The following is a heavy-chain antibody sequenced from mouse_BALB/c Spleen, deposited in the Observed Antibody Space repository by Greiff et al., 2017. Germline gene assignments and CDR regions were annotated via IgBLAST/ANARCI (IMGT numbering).Heavy chain of an antibody. CDR1: GYAFTSYN. CDR3: AIGTTAYPFYYFDY. V-gene: IGHV1S135*01. J-gene: IGHJ2*01. CDR2: IDPYNGGT. D-gene: IGHD1-2*01. Sequence: LVESGPELVKPGASVKVSCKASGYAFTSYNMYWVKQSHGKSLEWIGYIDPYNGGTSYNQKFKGKATLTVDKSSSTAYMHLNSLTSEDSAVYYCAIGTTAYPFYYFDYWGQGTTLTVSS.